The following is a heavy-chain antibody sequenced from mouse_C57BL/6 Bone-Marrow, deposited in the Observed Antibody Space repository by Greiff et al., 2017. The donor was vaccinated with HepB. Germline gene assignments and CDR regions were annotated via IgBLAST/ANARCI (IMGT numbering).Heavy chain of an antibody. J-gene: IGHJ1*03. CDR3: AKKTDYYGSSSLYFDV. Sequence: QVQLQQSGPGLVQPSQSLSITCTVSGFSLTSYGVHWVRQSPGKGLEWLGVIWRGGSTDYNAAFMSRLSITKDNSKSQVFFKMNSLQADDTAIYYCAKKTDYYGSSSLYFDVWGTGTTVTVSS. CDR1: GFSLTSYG. CDR2: IWRGGST. D-gene: IGHD1-1*01. V-gene: IGHV2-5*01.